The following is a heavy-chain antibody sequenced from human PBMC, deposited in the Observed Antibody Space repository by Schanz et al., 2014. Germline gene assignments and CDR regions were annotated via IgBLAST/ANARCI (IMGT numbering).Heavy chain of an antibody. Sequence: QLQLQESGPGLVKPSETLSLTCTVSGGSISSSSYYWGWIRQPPGKGLEWIGSIYYSGSTYYNPSHNGGDTISGDTPKNQFSLKLSSVTAADTAVYYCARHSGYYYYYGMDVWGQGTTVTVSS. V-gene: IGHV4-39*01. J-gene: IGHJ6*02. CDR3: ARHSGYYYYYGMDV. CDR2: IYYSGST. CDR1: GGSISSSSYY.